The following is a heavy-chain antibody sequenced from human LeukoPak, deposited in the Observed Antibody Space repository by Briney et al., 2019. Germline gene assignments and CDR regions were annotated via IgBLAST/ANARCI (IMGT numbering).Heavy chain of an antibody. CDR1: GGSISSYY. Sequence: SETLSLTCTVSGGSISSYYWSWIRQPPGKGLEWIGYIYYSGSTNYNPSLKSRVTISADTSKNQFSLKLSSVTAADTAVYYCAGVGEGAAATFDYWGQGTLVTVSS. V-gene: IGHV4-59*01. J-gene: IGHJ4*02. CDR3: AGVGEGAAATFDY. CDR2: IYYSGST. D-gene: IGHD6-13*01.